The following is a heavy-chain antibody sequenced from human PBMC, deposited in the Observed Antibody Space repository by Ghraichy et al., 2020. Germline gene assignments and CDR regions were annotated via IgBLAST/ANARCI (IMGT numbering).Heavy chain of an antibody. V-gene: IGHV4-59*01. CDR3: AREKVSPQHYYYHGMDV. Sequence: SETLSLTCTVSGGSISSYYWSWIRQPPGKGLEWIGHIYYSGSTNYNPSLKSRVTISVDTSKNQSSLKLSSVTAADTAVYYCAREKVSPQHYYYHGMDVWGQGTTVTVSS. CDR1: GGSISSYY. CDR2: IYYSGST. J-gene: IGHJ6*02. D-gene: IGHD1-14*01.